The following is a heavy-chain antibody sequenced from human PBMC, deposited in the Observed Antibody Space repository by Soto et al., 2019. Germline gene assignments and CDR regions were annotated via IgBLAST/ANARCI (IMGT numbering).Heavy chain of an antibody. J-gene: IGHJ4*02. CDR1: GFVFSKYA. V-gene: IGHV3-23*01. D-gene: IGHD5-12*01. CDR2: ITASGDTT. CDR3: VRGIYPSSAGGPFDL. Sequence: EVQLLESGGGLVQSGGSLTGSCTASGFVFSKYAVTWVRQAPGRGLEWVSAITASGDTTYYADSVKRRFTISRDNSGDNLFLHMTSLRADDTARYFCVRGIYPSSAGGPFDLWGQGTLVTVSS.